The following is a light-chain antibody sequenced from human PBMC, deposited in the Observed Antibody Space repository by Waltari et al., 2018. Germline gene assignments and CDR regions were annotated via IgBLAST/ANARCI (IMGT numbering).Light chain of an antibody. Sequence: DIQLTQSPSFLSASVGARVTITCRASQGINYLVWYQQNPGKAPKVLVYDATILQRGVPSRFSGSGSGTEFTLTISRLQPEDFATYYCQQSNSVFGPGTKVDIK. V-gene: IGKV1-9*01. J-gene: IGKJ3*01. CDR3: QQSNSV. CDR2: DAT. CDR1: QGINY.